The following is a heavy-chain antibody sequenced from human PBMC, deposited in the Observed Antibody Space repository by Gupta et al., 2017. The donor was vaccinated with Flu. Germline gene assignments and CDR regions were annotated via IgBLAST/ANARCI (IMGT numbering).Heavy chain of an antibody. D-gene: IGHD1-26*01. V-gene: IGHV3-74*01. CDR1: GFTFSPYW. J-gene: IGHJ6*03. Sequence: EVQLVESGGGLVQPGGSLRLSCETSGFTFSPYWMHWVRQAPGRGLEWVAHISSDESSTRYAESVRGRFTISRDNAKKTLYLQMNSLRAEDTAVYYCARDQGSITVYYMDVWGNGTTVTVSS. CDR2: ISSDESST. CDR3: ARDQGSITVYYMDV.